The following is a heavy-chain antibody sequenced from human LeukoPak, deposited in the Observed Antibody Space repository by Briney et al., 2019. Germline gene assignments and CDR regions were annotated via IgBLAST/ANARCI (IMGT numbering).Heavy chain of an antibody. CDR3: ARERGPSGEYGSFYYYYYGMDV. V-gene: IGHV1-18*01. J-gene: IGHJ6*02. CDR2: ISTNNGNT. D-gene: IGHD4-17*01. CDR1: GYTFPNYG. Sequence: ASVKVSCKASGYTFPNYGIAWVRQAPGQGLEWMGWISTNNGNTNYAQKFQGRVTMTTDTSTRTAYMELRSLRSDDTAVYYCARERGPSGEYGSFYYYYYGMDVWGQGTTVTASS.